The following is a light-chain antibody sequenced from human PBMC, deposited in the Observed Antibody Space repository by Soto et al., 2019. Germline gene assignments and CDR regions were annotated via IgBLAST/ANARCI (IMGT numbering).Light chain of an antibody. CDR3: QQYNA. CDR2: DAS. CDR1: QSISSW. Sequence: DIQMTQSPSTLSASVGDRVTITCRASQSISSWLAWYQQKPGKAPKLLIYDASSLESGVPARFSGSGSGTEFTLTISSLQADDFATYYCQQYNAFGQGTKVEIK. V-gene: IGKV1-5*01. J-gene: IGKJ1*01.